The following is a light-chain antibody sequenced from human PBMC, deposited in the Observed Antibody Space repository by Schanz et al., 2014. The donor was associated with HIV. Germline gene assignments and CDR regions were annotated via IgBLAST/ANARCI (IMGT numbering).Light chain of an antibody. CDR2: GDN. Sequence: QSVLTQPPSTSGAPGQRVTISCSGGSSNIGSEPVNWYQQLPGTAPRLLIHGDNQRPSGVPDRFSGSKSGTSASLAISGLQSEDEGDYYCSSYASSTSVLFGGGTKLTVL. CDR3: SSYASSTSVL. CDR1: SSNIGSEP. V-gene: IGLV1-44*01. J-gene: IGLJ2*01.